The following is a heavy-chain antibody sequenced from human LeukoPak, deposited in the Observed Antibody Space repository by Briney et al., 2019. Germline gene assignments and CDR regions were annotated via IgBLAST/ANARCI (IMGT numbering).Heavy chain of an antibody. Sequence: ASVRVTCKASGGTFSSYAICWVPQAPGRGLEWMGGIIPIFGTANYAQKFQGRVTITADHSTCTAYMEPSSLRSDDTGVYYCAIKHPKHDFWRSRPFVYWGQGTLVTVSS. D-gene: IGHD3-3*01. V-gene: IGHV1-69*13. CDR2: IIPIFGTA. CDR3: AIKHPKHDFWRSRPFVY. CDR1: GGTFSSYA. J-gene: IGHJ4*02.